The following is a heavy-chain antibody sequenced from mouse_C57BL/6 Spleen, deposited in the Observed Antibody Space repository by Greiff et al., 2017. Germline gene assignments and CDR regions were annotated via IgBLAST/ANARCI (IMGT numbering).Heavy chain of an antibody. Sequence: EVKLQASGAELVKPGASVKLSCTASGFNIKDYYMHWVKQRTEQGLEWIGRIDPEDGETKYAPKFQGKATITADTSSNTAYLQLSSLTSEDTAVYYCARSGYYGSSQGYYYAMDYWGQGTSVTGSS. CDR1: GFNIKDYY. CDR2: IDPEDGET. J-gene: IGHJ4*01. V-gene: IGHV14-2*01. CDR3: ARSGYYGSSQGYYYAMDY. D-gene: IGHD1-1*01.